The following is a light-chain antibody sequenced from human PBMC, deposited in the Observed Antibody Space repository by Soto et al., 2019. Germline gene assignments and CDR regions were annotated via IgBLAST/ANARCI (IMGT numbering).Light chain of an antibody. CDR1: QSVSSN. CDR2: GAS. CDR3: TQYNNWHTT. J-gene: IGKJ4*02. V-gene: IGKV3-15*01. Sequence: DIVMTQSPATLSVSPGERVTLSCRASQSVSSNLAWYQQKHGQAPRLLIHGASTRATGVPAWFSGSGSGTAYTLTISSLQFEDFAVYYCTQYNNWHTTFRRGTKVDIX.